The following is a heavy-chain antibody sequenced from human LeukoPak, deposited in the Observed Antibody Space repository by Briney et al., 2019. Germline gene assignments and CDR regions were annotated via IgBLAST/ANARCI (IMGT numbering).Heavy chain of an antibody. D-gene: IGHD6-13*01. CDR2: ISGSGGST. CDR3: ARDGHSRLDY. V-gene: IGHV3-23*01. CDR1: GFMFSIYT. Sequence: PGGSLRLSCAASGFMFSIYTMNWVRQAPGKGLEWVSAISGSGGSTYYADSVKGRFTISRDNSKNTPYLQMNSLRAEDTAVYYCARDGHSRLDYWGQGTLVTVSS. J-gene: IGHJ4*02.